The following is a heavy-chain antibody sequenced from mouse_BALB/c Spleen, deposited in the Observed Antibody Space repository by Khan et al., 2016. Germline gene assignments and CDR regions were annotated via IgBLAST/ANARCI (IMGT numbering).Heavy chain of an antibody. CDR3: AREGLRRGFAY. Sequence: EVELVESGGGLVKPGGSLKLSCAASGFTFSDYYMYWVRQTPEKRLEWVATISDGGSYTYYLDSVKGRFTISRDNAKNNLYLQMISRESEDTAMYYCAREGLRRGFAYWGQGTLVTVSA. J-gene: IGHJ3*01. CDR2: ISDGGSYT. D-gene: IGHD2-4*01. V-gene: IGHV5-4*02. CDR1: GFTFSDYY.